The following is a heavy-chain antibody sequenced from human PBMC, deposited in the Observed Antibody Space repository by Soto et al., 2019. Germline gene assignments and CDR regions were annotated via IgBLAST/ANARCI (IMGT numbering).Heavy chain of an antibody. CDR2: ISGSVGST. CDR3: AKDQTIAARNYDE. J-gene: IGHJ4*02. D-gene: IGHD6-6*01. CDR1: GFTFSDHG. V-gene: IGHV3-23*01. Sequence: EVQLLESGGGLVQPGGSLRLSCVGSGFTFSDHGMSWVRQAPGKGLEWVSAISGSVGSTFYADSVKGRFTISRDNSKNTLYLQMNSLRDEDTAVYYCAKDQTIAARNYDEWGQGVLVTVSS.